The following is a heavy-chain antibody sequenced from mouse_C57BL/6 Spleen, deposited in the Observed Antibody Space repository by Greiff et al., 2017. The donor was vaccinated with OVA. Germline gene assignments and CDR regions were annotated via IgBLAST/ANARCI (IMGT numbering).Heavy chain of an antibody. CDR2: INPSTGGT. CDR3: ARGDYYGALDY. CDR1: GYSFTGYY. J-gene: IGHJ2*01. Sequence: LVESGPELVKPGASVKISCKASGYSFTGYYMNWVKQSPEKSLEWIGEINPSTGGTTYNQKFKAKATLTVDKSSSTAYMQLKSLTSEDSAVYYCARGDYYGALDYWGQGTTLTVSS. D-gene: IGHD2-13*01. V-gene: IGHV1-42*01.